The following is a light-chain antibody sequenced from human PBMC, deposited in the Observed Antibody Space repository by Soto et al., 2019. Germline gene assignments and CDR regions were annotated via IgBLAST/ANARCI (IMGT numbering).Light chain of an antibody. CDR2: DVS. V-gene: IGLV2-14*01. J-gene: IGLJ2*01. CDR1: SSDIGGYKY. CDR3: TSYTTSNTVL. Sequence: QSVLTQPASVSGSPGQSITISCTGTSSDIGGYKYVSWYQQHPGKAPKLIIYDVSNRPSGVSNHFSGSKSGNTASLTISGLQAEDEADYYCTSYTTSNTVLFGGGTQLTVL.